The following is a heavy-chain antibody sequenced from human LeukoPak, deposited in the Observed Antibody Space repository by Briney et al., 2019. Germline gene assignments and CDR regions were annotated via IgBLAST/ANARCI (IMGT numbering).Heavy chain of an antibody. CDR1: GGTFSSYA. CDR2: IIPIFGTA. Sequence: ASVKVSCKASGGTFSSYAISWVRQAPGQGLEWMGGIIPIFGTANYAQKFQGRVTITADESTSAAYMELSSLRSEDTAVYYCAGGTYCGGDCYHWYFDLWGRGTLVTVSS. D-gene: IGHD2-21*02. J-gene: IGHJ2*01. V-gene: IGHV1-69*13. CDR3: AGGTYCGGDCYHWYFDL.